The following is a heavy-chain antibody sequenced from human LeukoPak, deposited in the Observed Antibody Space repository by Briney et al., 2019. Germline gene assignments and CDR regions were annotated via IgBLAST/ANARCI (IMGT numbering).Heavy chain of an antibody. Sequence: PGGSLRLSCAASGFTFSNAWMSWVRQAPGKGLEWVGRIKSKTDGGTTDYAAPVKGRFTISRDDSKNTLYLQMNSLKTEDTAVYYCTTVVPESGSYYLDHPDYWGQGTLVTVSS. CDR2: IKSKTDGGTT. V-gene: IGHV3-15*01. D-gene: IGHD3-10*01. CDR3: TTVVPESGSYYLDHPDY. CDR1: GFTFSNAW. J-gene: IGHJ4*02.